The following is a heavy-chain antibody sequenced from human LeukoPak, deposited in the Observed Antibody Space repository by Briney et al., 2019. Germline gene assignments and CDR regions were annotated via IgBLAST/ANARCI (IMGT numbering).Heavy chain of an antibody. D-gene: IGHD6-19*01. CDR1: GFTFDDYA. CDR2: ISWNSGSI. J-gene: IGHJ4*02. Sequence: GRSLRLSCAASGFTFDDYAMHWVRQAPGKGLEWVSGISWNSGSIGYADSVKGRFTISRDNAKNSPYLQMNSLRAEDTALYYCAKDIGRGYSSGPGNWGQGTLVTVSS. CDR3: AKDIGRGYSSGPGN. V-gene: IGHV3-9*01.